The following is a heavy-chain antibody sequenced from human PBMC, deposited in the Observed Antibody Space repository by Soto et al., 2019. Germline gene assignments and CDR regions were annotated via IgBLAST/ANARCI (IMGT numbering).Heavy chain of an antibody. CDR3: ARGGGYDFWSGYYRSYFDY. Sequence: SETLSLTCAVYGGSFSGYYWSWIRQPPGKGLEWIGEINHSGSTNYNPSLKSRVTISVDTSKNQFSLKLSSVTAADTAVYYCARGGGYDFWSGYYRSYFDYWGQGTLVTVSS. D-gene: IGHD3-3*01. J-gene: IGHJ4*02. V-gene: IGHV4-34*01. CDR2: INHSGST. CDR1: GGSFSGYY.